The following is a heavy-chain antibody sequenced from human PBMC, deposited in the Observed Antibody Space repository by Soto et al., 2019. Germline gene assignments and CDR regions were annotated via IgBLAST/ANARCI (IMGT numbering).Heavy chain of an antibody. CDR1: RLTFSSHG. CDR3: ATGGWRRHNDN. Sequence: VQLLESGGGLVQPGGSLRLSCAASRLTFSSHGMSWVRQAPGKGLEWVSNISGSGTSTYYADSVRGRFTISRDNSKNTLYLEMNSLRADDTAVYYWATGGWRRHNDNWGQGTLVTVSS. D-gene: IGHD5-12*01. CDR2: ISGSGTST. V-gene: IGHV3-23*01. J-gene: IGHJ4*02.